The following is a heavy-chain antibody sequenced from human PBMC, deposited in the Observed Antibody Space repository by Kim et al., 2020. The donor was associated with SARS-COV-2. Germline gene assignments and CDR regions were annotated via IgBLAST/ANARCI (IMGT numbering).Heavy chain of an antibody. V-gene: IGHV3-33*01. CDR3: ARELVVVGATSYYYGMDV. Sequence: GGSLRLSCAASGFTFSSYGMHWVRQAPGKGLEWVAVIWYDGSNKYYADSVKGRFTISRDNSKNTLYLQMNSLRAEDTAVYYCARELVVVGATSYYYGMDVWGQGTTVTVSS. CDR1: GFTFSSYG. D-gene: IGHD1-26*01. CDR2: IWYDGSNK. J-gene: IGHJ6*02.